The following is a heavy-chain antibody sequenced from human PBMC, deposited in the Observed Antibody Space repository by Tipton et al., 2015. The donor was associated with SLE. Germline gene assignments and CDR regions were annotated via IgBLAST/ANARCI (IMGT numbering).Heavy chain of an antibody. V-gene: IGHV3-23*01. J-gene: IGHJ4*01. D-gene: IGHD3-22*01. CDR3: ARGESSGYYVDY. CDR1: GFSFNTYA. Sequence: SLRLSCGASGFSFNTYAMNWVRQAPGKGLEWVSVISAGGGSKYYADSVKGRFTISRDSSKNTLFLQMNSLRAEDTAAYFCARGESSGYYVDYWGHGTLVSVSS. CDR2: ISAGGGSK.